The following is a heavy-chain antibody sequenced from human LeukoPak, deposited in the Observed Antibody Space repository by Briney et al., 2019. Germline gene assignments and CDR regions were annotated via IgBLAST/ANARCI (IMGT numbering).Heavy chain of an antibody. D-gene: IGHD5-12*01. Sequence: SETLSLTCAVYGGSFSGYYWSWIRQPPGKGLEWIGEINHSGSTNYNPSLKSRVTISVDTSKNQFSLKLSSVTAADTAVYYCARGGYSGYGPLRSSFDYWGQGTLVTVSS. J-gene: IGHJ4*02. CDR1: GGSFSGYY. CDR2: INHSGST. V-gene: IGHV4-34*01. CDR3: ARGGYSGYGPLRSSFDY.